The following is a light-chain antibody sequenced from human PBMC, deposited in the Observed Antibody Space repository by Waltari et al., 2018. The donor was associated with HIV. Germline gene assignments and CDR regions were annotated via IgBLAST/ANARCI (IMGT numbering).Light chain of an antibody. CDR2: EGY. CDR1: IMPHQY. J-gene: IGLJ3*02. Sequence: SYELTQAPSVSVSAGQTARLHCFGPIMPHQYPFWYQQKSGQAPVVVIYEGYKRPSGIPERFSGSRSGTTATLTITGAQVDDEGDYYCYSTDSSGKGVFGGGTKLTVL. V-gene: IGLV3-10*01. CDR3: YSTDSSGKGV.